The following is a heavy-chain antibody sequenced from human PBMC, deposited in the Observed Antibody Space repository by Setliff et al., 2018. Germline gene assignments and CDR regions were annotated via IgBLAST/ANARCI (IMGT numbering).Heavy chain of an antibody. J-gene: IGHJ5*02. CDR1: GFPFSIYS. Sequence: GESLKISCAASGFPFSIYSMHWVRQTPDKGLEWVAVISHDGDRKYYADSVKGRFTASRDNSRNTLYLQMNSLRSEDTAVYYCTKGGSWSDHWGQGALVTVSS. CDR2: ISHDGDRK. CDR3: TKGGSWSDH. D-gene: IGHD1-26*01. V-gene: IGHV3-30*18.